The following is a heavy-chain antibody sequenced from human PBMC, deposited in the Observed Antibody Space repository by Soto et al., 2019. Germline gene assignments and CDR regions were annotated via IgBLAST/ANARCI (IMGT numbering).Heavy chain of an antibody. Sequence: GGALRLSCAASWFPFSNKYMHWVPPAPGKGLEWVALISYDGNNKYYADSVKGRFTISRDNSKNTLYLQMNSLRAEDTAVYYCVPTDSSGQSYFDYWGQGTLVTVSS. J-gene: IGHJ4*02. CDR2: ISYDGNNK. CDR1: WFPFSNKY. V-gene: IGHV3-30*03. CDR3: VPTDSSGQSYFDY. D-gene: IGHD3-22*01.